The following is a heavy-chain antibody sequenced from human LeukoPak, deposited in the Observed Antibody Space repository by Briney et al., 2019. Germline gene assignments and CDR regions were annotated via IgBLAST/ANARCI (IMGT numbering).Heavy chain of an antibody. J-gene: IGHJ3*02. CDR3: ARHLSITMVRGFYDAFDI. V-gene: IGHV4-59*08. CDR2: IYYSGST. CDR1: GGSISSYY. D-gene: IGHD3-10*01. Sequence: SETLSLTCTVSGGSISSYYWSWIRQPPGKGLEWIGYIYYSGSTNYNPSLKSRVTISVDTSKNQFSLKLSPVTAADTAVYYCARHLSITMVRGFYDAFDIWGQGTMVTVSS.